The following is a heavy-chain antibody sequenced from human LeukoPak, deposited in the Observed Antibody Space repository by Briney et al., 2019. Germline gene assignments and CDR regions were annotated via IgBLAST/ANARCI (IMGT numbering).Heavy chain of an antibody. Sequence: PSETLSLTCTVSGSSISSGGYYWSWIRQHPGKGLEWIGYIYYSGSTYYNPSLKSRVTISVDTSKNQFSLKLSSVTAADTAVYYCARKTDYGIGDVWYYFDYWGQGTLVTVSS. CDR2: IYYSGST. V-gene: IGHV4-31*03. CDR3: ARKTDYGIGDVWYYFDY. CDR1: GSSISSGGYY. J-gene: IGHJ4*02. D-gene: IGHD4-17*01.